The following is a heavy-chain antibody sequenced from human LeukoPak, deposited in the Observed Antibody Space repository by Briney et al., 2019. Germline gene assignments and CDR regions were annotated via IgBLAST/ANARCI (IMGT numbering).Heavy chain of an antibody. Sequence: PGRSLRLSCAASGFTFSSYSMNWVRQAPGKGLEWVSSISSSSSYIYYADSMKGRSTISRDNAKNSLYLQMNSLRAEDTAVYYCARGSDSGYWGQGTLVTVSS. CDR3: ARGSDSGY. J-gene: IGHJ4*02. V-gene: IGHV3-21*01. CDR1: GFTFSSYS. CDR2: ISSSSSYI.